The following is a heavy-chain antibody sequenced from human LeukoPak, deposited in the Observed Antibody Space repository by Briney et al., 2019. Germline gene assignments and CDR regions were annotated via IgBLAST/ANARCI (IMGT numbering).Heavy chain of an antibody. CDR3: ARDYYDSSGYYPASWYFDL. V-gene: IGHV4-59*12. J-gene: IGHJ2*01. CDR1: GFTFSSYA. Sequence: GSLRLSCAASGFTFSSYAMSWIRQPPGKGLEWFGYVYDSGTTNYNPSLKSRVTMSVDTSKNQFSLKLSSVTAADTAVYYCARDYYDSSGYYPASWYFDLWGRGTLVTVSS. D-gene: IGHD3-22*01. CDR2: VYDSGTT.